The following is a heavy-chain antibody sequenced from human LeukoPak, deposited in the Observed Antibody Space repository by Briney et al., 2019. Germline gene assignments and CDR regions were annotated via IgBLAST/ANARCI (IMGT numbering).Heavy chain of an antibody. CDR1: GFTFNNAG. J-gene: IGHJ4*02. D-gene: IGHD3-10*01. Sequence: GGSLRLSCAASGFTFNNAGMSWVRQAPGKGLEWVGRIKGRTDGATTDYATPVKGRFIISRDDSKHTLYLQMNSLKTEDTAVYYCTTEGYYVSGIYWGQGTLVTVSS. CDR2: IKGRTDGATT. CDR3: TTEGYYVSGIY. V-gene: IGHV3-15*01.